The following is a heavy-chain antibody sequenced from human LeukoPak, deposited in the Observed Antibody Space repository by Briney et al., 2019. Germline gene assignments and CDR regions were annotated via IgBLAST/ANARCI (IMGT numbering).Heavy chain of an antibody. CDR2: ISSGSTTK. Sequence: PGGSLRLSCAASGFTFYSYSMNWVRQAPGKGLEWVSYISSGSTTKYYADSVKGRFTISRDDAKNSLYLQISSLRAEDTAVYYCTSDWLLDYWGQGTLVTVSS. CDR3: TSDWLLDY. D-gene: IGHD3-9*01. V-gene: IGHV3-48*01. J-gene: IGHJ4*02. CDR1: GFTFYSYS.